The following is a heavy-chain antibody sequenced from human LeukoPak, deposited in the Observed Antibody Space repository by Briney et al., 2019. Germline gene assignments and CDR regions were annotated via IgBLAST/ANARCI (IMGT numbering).Heavy chain of an antibody. CDR3: AKDLGGEGGSGFPGQ. V-gene: IGHV3-33*06. Sequence: GGSLRLPCAASGFTFSTYGMHWVRQAPGKGLEWVAIIWYDGSNKYYADSVKGRFTISRDNSKNTLYLQMNSLRAEDTAVYYCAKDLGGEGGSGFPGQWGQGTLVTVSS. J-gene: IGHJ4*02. CDR1: GFTFSTYG. D-gene: IGHD3-10*01. CDR2: IWYDGSNK.